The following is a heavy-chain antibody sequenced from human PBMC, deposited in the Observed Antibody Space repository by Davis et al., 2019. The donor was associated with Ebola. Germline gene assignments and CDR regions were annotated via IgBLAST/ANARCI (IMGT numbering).Heavy chain of an antibody. D-gene: IGHD4-17*01. J-gene: IGHJ4*02. Sequence: ESLKISCAASGFTFGSYSMNWVRQAPGKGLEWIGEIYHSGSTNYNPSLKSRVTISVDKSKNQFSLKLSSVTAADTAVYYCARSGFYGDYRVDYWGQGTLVTVSS. CDR1: GFTFGSYSM. CDR3: ARSGFYGDYRVDY. V-gene: IGHV4/OR15-8*01. CDR2: IYHSGST.